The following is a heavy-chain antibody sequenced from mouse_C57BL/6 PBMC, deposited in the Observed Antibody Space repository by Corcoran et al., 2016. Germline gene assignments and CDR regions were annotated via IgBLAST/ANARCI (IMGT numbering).Heavy chain of an antibody. CDR3: ARGGSMAY. CDR2: ISYDGSN. D-gene: IGHD1-1*01. Sequence: DVQLQESGPGLVKPSQSLSLTCSVTGYSITSGYYWNWIRQFPGNKLEWMGYISYDGSNNYNPSLKNRISITRDTSKNQFFLKLNSVTTEDTATYYCARGGSMAYWGQGTLVTVSA. J-gene: IGHJ3*01. V-gene: IGHV3-6*01. CDR1: GYSITSGYY.